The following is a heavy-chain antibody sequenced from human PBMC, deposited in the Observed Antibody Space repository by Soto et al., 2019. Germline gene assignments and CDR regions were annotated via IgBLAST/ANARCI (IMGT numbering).Heavy chain of an antibody. J-gene: IGHJ4*02. CDR3: AKFFVETGGSSGWPWTFHY. Sequence: EVQLLESGGGLVQPGRSLRLSCAASGFTFSSYAMSWVRQAPGKGLEWVSAISGSGGTTYYAASVKGRFTISRDNSKHTLFLQMYSLRAEDTAVYYCAKFFVETGGSSGWPWTFHYWGQGTLVTVSS. CDR1: GFTFSSYA. V-gene: IGHV3-23*01. D-gene: IGHD6-25*01. CDR2: ISGSGGTT.